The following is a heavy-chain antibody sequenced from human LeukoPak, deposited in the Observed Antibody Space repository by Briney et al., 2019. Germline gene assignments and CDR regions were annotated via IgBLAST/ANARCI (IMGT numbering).Heavy chain of an antibody. CDR3: ARGNSGYDYGFDN. D-gene: IGHD5-12*01. J-gene: IGHJ4*02. Sequence: SVKVSCKASGGTFSSHAISWVRQAPGQGLEWVGGIIPIFGTTNYAQKFQGRVTITTDESTSTGYMELRSLRSDDTAVYYCARGNSGYDYGFDNWGQGTLVTVSS. CDR1: GGTFSSHA. V-gene: IGHV1-69*05. CDR2: IIPIFGTT.